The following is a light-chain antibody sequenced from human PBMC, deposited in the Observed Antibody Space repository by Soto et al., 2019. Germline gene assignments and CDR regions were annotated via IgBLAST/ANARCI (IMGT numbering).Light chain of an antibody. J-gene: IGKJ1*01. CDR1: QSISSW. CDR3: QQYNSYPWT. V-gene: IGKV1-5*01. CDR2: DAS. Sequence: DIQRTQSPSTLSASVGDRVTITCRASQSISSWLAWYQQKPGKAPKLLIYDASSLESGVPSRFSGGGSGTEFTLTISSLQPDDVATYDCQQYNSYPWTFGQGNKVEIK.